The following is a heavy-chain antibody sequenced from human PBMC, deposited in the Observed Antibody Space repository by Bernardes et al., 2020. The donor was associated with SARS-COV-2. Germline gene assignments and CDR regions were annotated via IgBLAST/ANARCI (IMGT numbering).Heavy chain of an antibody. CDR3: ATGGTGNSAPGMDV. V-gene: IGHV3-66*01. CDR1: GFTVSSNY. D-gene: IGHD1-1*01. Sequence: GGSLRLSCAASGFTVSSNYMSWVRQAPGKGLEWVSVIYRGGRTYYADSVRGRFTISRDDAKNTLYLQMNSLRVEDTAVYYCATGGTGNSAPGMDVWGLGTTVTVSS. J-gene: IGHJ6*02. CDR2: IYRGGRT.